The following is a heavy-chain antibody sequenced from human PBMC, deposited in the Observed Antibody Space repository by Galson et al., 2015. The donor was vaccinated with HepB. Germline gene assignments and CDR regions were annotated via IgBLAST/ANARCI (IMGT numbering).Heavy chain of an antibody. CDR1: GFTFSIHR. V-gene: IGHV3-21*01. CDR3: VRDPYSSSSYDY. Sequence: SLRLSCAASGFTFSIHRMSWVRQAPGKGLEWVSCISTSSSHIHYADSVKGRLTISRDNAKNSLHLQMDSLRAEDTALYYCVRDPYSSSSYDYWGQGALVTVSS. J-gene: IGHJ4*02. D-gene: IGHD6-13*01. CDR2: ISTSSSHI.